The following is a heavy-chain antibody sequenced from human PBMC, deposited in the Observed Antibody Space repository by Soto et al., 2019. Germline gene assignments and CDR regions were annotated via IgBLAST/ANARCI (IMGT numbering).Heavy chain of an antibody. J-gene: IGHJ5*02. CDR1: GYTLTELS. V-gene: IGHV1-24*01. Sequence: ASVKVSCKVCGYTLTELSMHWVRQAPGKGLEWMGGFDPEDGETIYAQKFQGRVTMTEDTSTDTAYMELSSLRSEDTAVYYCASTHSSSWYNNWFDPWGQGTLVTVSS. D-gene: IGHD6-13*01. CDR2: FDPEDGET. CDR3: ASTHSSSWYNNWFDP.